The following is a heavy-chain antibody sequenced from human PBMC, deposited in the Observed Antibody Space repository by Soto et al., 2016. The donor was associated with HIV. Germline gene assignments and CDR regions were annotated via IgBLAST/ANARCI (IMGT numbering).Heavy chain of an antibody. Sequence: EVKLLNSGGGLKQPGTSLRLSCAASGFTFSDYAMAWVRQAPGKGLEWVSGISGSGGTTYYADSVKGRVTVSRDNFKNTLYLQLNSLRAEDTAVYYCAKAELRGGFYSWGQGTLVTVSS. CDR1: GFTFSDYA. V-gene: IGHV3-23*01. D-gene: IGHD3-10*01. CDR2: ISGSGGTT. J-gene: IGHJ4*02. CDR3: AKAELRGGFYS.